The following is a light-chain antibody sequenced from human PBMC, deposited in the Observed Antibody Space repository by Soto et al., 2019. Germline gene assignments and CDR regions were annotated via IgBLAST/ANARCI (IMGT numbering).Light chain of an antibody. Sequence: EVVLTQSPVTLSLSPGERATLSCRASQSFRGLLAWYQQKPGQAPRLLIYDAYNRATGIPPRFSGSGSGTDFTLTISSLEPEDFAVYYCQQYVTSPTFGQGTKLEIK. CDR1: QSFRGL. V-gene: IGKV3-11*01. J-gene: IGKJ2*01. CDR2: DAY. CDR3: QQYVTSPT.